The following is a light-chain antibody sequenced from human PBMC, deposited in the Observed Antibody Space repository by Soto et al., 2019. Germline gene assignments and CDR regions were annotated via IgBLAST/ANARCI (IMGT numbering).Light chain of an antibody. CDR3: QQYGASPWT. Sequence: EDVLAQSPGTLSLSPGERATLSCRSSQSVSSSHLAWYQQKRGQAPRLLIYDTSTRATGIPDRFSGSGSGTDFTLTISRLEPEDFAVYHCQQYGASPWTFGQGTKVDIK. V-gene: IGKV3-20*01. CDR2: DTS. CDR1: QSVSSSH. J-gene: IGKJ1*01.